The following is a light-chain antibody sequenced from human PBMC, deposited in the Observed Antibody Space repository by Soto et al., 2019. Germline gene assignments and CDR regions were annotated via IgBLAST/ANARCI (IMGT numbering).Light chain of an antibody. CDR1: SSNIGAGYD. V-gene: IGLV1-40*01. J-gene: IGLJ2*01. Sequence: QSVLTQPPSVSGAPGQRVTISSTGSSSNIGAGYDVHWCQQLPGTAPKLLMYANSNRPSGVPDRFSGSKSGTSASLAITGLQAEDEADYYCQSYDTSLSVVFGGGTKLTVL. CDR3: QSYDTSLSVV. CDR2: ANS.